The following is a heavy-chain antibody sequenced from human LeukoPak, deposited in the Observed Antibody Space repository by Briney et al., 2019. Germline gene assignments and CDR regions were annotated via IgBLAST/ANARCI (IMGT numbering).Heavy chain of an antibody. J-gene: IGHJ4*02. CDR1: GFTFSSYA. CDR2: ISGSGGST. V-gene: IGHV3-23*01. Sequence: GGSLRLSCAASGFTFSSYAMSWVRQAPGKGLEWVSAISGSGGSTYYADSVKGRFTISRDNSKNTLYLQMNSLRAEDTAVYYCAKKKWELLDFGTFDYWGQGTLVTVFS. D-gene: IGHD1-26*01. CDR3: AKKKWELLDFGTFDY.